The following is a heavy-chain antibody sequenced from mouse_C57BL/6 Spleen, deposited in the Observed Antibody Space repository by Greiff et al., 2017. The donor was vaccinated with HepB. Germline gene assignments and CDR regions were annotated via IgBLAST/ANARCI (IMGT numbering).Heavy chain of an antibody. V-gene: IGHV1-64*01. CDR1: GYTFTSYW. CDR3: ATHYYGSSYEDWYFDV. D-gene: IGHD1-1*01. Sequence: VQLQQSGAELVKPGASVKLSCKASGYTFTSYWMHWVKQRPGQGLEWIGMIHPNSGSTNYNEKFKSKATLTVDKSSSTAYMQLSSLTSEDSAVYYCATHYYGSSYEDWYFDVWGTGTTVTVSS. J-gene: IGHJ1*03. CDR2: IHPNSGST.